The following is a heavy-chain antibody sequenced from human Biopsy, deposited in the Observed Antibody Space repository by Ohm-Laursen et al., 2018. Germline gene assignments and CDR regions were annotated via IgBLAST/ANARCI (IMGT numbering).Heavy chain of an antibody. J-gene: IGHJ5*01. CDR3: ARAGRYCSGGGCYSWFDS. Sequence: SLRLSCAASGFTFTTYGMHWARQAPGKGLEWVGRIRDKANSYTTDYAASVKGRFTISRDDSKNSLYLQMNSLKTEDTALYYCARAGRYCSGGGCYSWFDSWGQGTLVTVSS. V-gene: IGHV3-72*01. D-gene: IGHD2-15*01. CDR2: IRDKANSYTT. CDR1: GFTFTTYG.